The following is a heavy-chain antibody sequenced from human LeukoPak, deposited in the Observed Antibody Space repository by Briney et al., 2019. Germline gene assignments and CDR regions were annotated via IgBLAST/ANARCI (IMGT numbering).Heavy chain of an antibody. CDR1: GFTFSSYA. D-gene: IGHD3-10*01. Sequence: GGSLRLSCAASGFTFSSYAMSWVRQAPGKGLEWVSAISGSGGATYYSDSVKGRFTISRDNAKNSLYLQMNSLRAEDTGVYYCARFAEPPQYFDYWGQGTLVTVSS. J-gene: IGHJ4*02. V-gene: IGHV3-23*01. CDR3: ARFAEPPQYFDY. CDR2: ISGSGGAT.